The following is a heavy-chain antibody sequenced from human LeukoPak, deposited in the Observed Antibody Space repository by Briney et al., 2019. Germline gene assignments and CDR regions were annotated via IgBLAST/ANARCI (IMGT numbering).Heavy chain of an antibody. D-gene: IGHD1-26*01. CDR3: ARDWELLGGYFDY. CDR2: ISSSSSYI. Sequence: GGSLRLSCAASGFTLSSYWMSWVRQPPGKGLEWVSSISSSSSYIYYADSVKGRFTISRDNAKNSLYLQMNSLRAEDTAVYYCARDWELLGGYFDYWGQGTLVTVSS. CDR1: GFTLSSYW. J-gene: IGHJ4*02. V-gene: IGHV3-21*01.